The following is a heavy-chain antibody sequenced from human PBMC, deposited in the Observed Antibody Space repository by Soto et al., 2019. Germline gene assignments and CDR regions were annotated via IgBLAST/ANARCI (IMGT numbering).Heavy chain of an antibody. CDR3: ARVSEYSGYDFQCDY. J-gene: IGHJ4*02. V-gene: IGHV3-21*01. Sequence: GGSLRLSCAASGFTFSSYSMNWVRQAPGKGLEWVSSISSSSSYIYYADSVKGRFTISRDNAKNSLYLQMNSLRAEDTAVYYCARVSEYSGYDFQCDYWGQGTLVTVSS. CDR1: GFTFSSYS. D-gene: IGHD5-12*01. CDR2: ISSSSSYI.